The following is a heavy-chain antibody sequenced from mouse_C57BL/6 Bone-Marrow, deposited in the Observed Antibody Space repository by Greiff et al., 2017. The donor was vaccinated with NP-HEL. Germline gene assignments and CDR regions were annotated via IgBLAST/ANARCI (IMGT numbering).Heavy chain of an antibody. J-gene: IGHJ3*01. Sequence: QVQLQQSGAELVRPGTSVKVSCKASGYAFTNYLIEWVKQRPGQGLEWIGVINPGSGGTTYNEKFKGKATLTADKSSSTAYMQLSSLTSEDSAVYFCARSGAYWGQGTLVTVSA. CDR1: GYAFTNYL. CDR2: INPGSGGT. D-gene: IGHD3-2*02. CDR3: ARSGAY. V-gene: IGHV1-54*01.